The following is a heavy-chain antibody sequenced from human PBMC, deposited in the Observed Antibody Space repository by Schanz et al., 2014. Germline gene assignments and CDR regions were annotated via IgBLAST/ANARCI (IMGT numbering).Heavy chain of an antibody. CDR3: VRDSFFAFDC. CDR2: VSRSTPDI. J-gene: IGHJ4*02. Sequence: DVHLLESGGGLVQPGGSLRLSCAASGFTFSTSTMHWVRQAPGKGLEWVSYVSRSTPDIYYADSVKGRFTMSRDNAKNSVFLQMNSLRAEDTAVYYCVRDSFFAFDCWGQGTLVTVSS. CDR1: GFTFSTST. D-gene: IGHD3-3*01. V-gene: IGHV3-48*01.